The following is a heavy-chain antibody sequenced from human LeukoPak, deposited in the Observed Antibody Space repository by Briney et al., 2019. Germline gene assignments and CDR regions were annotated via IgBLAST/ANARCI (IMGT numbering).Heavy chain of an antibody. V-gene: IGHV6-1*01. CDR2: TYYRSKWYN. CDR3: ARDPGTGDYFDY. CDR1: GDSLSSNSAG. J-gene: IGHJ4*02. D-gene: IGHD3-10*01. Sequence: SQTLSLTCVISGDSLSSNSAGWNWIRQSPSRGLEWLGRTYYRSKWYNDCAVSLRSRITFNPDTSKNQFSLQLNSVTPEDTAVYYCARDPGTGDYFDYWGQGTLVTVSS.